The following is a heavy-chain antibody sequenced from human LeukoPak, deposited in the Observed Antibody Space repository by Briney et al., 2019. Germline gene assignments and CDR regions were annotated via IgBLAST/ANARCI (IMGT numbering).Heavy chain of an antibody. Sequence: ASVKVSCKASGYTFTSYAMHWVRQAPGQRLEWMGWINAGNGNTKYSQKFQGRVTMTRNTSISTAYMELSSLRSEDTAVYYCVTGRSYYYGSGSAIDYWGQGTLVTVSS. CDR2: INAGNGNT. D-gene: IGHD3-10*01. CDR1: GYTFTSYA. CDR3: VTGRSYYYGSGSAIDY. V-gene: IGHV1-3*01. J-gene: IGHJ4*02.